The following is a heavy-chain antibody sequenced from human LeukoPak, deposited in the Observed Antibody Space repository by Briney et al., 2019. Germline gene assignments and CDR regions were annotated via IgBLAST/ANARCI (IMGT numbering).Heavy chain of an antibody. CDR2: ITAYNGNT. CDR1: GYIFTSYG. J-gene: IGHJ4*02. CDR3: AGSLGYCTSNLCYLKY. V-gene: IGHV1-18*01. Sequence: ASVKVSCKASGYIFTSYGINWVRQAPGQGLEWMGWITAYNGNTNYAQKLQGRVTMTTDTSTSTAYMELRSLRSDDTAVYYCAGSLGYCTSNLCYLKYWGQGTLVTVSS. D-gene: IGHD2-2*01.